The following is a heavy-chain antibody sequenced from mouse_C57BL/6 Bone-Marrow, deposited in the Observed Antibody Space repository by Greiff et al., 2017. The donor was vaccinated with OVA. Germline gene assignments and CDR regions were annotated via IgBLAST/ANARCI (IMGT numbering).Heavy chain of an antibody. CDR3: ANYYGSSYLYAMDY. J-gene: IGHJ4*01. D-gene: IGHD1-1*01. CDR1: GYSFTDYN. V-gene: IGHV1-39*01. Sequence: EVQVVESGPELVKPGASVKISCKASGYSFTDYNMNWVKQSNGKSLEWIGVINPNYGTTSYNQKFKGKATLTVDQSSSTAYMQLNSLTSEDSAVYYCANYYGSSYLYAMDYWGQGTSVTVSS. CDR2: INPNYGTT.